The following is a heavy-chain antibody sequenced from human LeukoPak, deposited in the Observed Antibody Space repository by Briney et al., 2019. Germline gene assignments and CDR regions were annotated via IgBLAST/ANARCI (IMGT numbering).Heavy chain of an antibody. J-gene: IGHJ4*02. CDR1: GGSISSYY. D-gene: IGHD6-13*01. CDR2: IYYSGST. CDR3: AGDSGPAGYSSSY. Sequence: SETLSLTCTVSGGSISSYYWSWIRQPPGKGLEWIGYIYYSGSTNYNPSLKSRVTISVDTSKNQFSLKLSSVTAADTAVYYCAGDSGPAGYSSSYWGQGTLVTVSS. V-gene: IGHV4-59*01.